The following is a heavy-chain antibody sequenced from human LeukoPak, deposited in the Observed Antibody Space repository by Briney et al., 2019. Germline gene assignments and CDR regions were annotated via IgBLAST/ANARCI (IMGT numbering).Heavy chain of an antibody. CDR3: ARHLYDSSGYPTDF. J-gene: IGHJ4*02. CDR1: GYSFASYW. CDR2: IDPSDSYT. Sequence: EESLKISCKGSGYSFASYWISWVRQMPGKGLEWMGRIDPSDSYTNYSPSFQGHVTISADKSISTAYLQWSSLKASDTAMYYCARHLYDSSGYPTDFWGQGTLVTVSS. D-gene: IGHD3-22*01. V-gene: IGHV5-10-1*01.